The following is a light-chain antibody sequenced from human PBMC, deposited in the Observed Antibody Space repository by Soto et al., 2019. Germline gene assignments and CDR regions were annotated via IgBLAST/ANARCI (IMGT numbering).Light chain of an antibody. Sequence: DIQMTQSPSSLSASVGDRVTITCRTSQSISHYLNWYQQKPGKAPKVLIYAASNLQSGVPSRFNGSGSGTAFTLTIISLLPEDFATYYCQQSYSTPWTFGQGTKVEIK. CDR3: QQSYSTPWT. CDR2: AAS. J-gene: IGKJ1*01. V-gene: IGKV1-39*01. CDR1: QSISHY.